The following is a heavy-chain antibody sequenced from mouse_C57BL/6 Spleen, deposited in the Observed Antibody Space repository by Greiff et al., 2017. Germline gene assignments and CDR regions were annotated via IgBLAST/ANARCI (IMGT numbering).Heavy chain of an antibody. J-gene: IGHJ3*01. Sequence: QVQLQQPGAELVKPGASVKLSCKASGYTFTSYWMQWVKQRPGQGLEWIGEIDPSDSYTNYNQKFKGKATLTVDTSSSTAYMRLSSLTSEDSAVYYWARELGRLYWGEGALVTVSA. D-gene: IGHD4-1*01. CDR2: IDPSDSYT. CDR3: ARELGRLY. V-gene: IGHV1-50*01. CDR1: GYTFTSYW.